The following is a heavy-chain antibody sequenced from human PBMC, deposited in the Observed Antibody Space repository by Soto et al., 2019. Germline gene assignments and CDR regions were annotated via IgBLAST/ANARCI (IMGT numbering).Heavy chain of an antibody. CDR2: ISAYNGNT. V-gene: IGHV1-18*01. CDR3: ARVSSSWYVYYYYGMDV. Sequence: ASVKGSCKASGYTFTSEGISWVRQAPGQGLEWMGWISAYNGNTNYAQKLQGRVTMTTDTSTSTAYMELRSLRSDDTAVYYCARVSSSWYVYYYYGMDVWGQGTTVTVSS. J-gene: IGHJ6*02. CDR1: GYTFTSEG. D-gene: IGHD6-13*01.